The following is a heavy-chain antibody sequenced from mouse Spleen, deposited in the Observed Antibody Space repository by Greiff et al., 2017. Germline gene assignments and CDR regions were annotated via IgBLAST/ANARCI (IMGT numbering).Heavy chain of an antibody. CDR1: GYTFTSYW. J-gene: IGHJ1*03. V-gene: IGHV1-64*01. CDR2: IHPNSGST. D-gene: IGHD2-4*01. CDR3: ARNDYDGLYWYFDV. Sequence: QVQLKQPGAELVKPGASVKLSCKASGYTFTSYWMHWVKQRPGQGLEWIGMIHPNSGSTNYNEKFKSKATLTVDKSSSTAYMQLSSLTSEDSAVYYCARNDYDGLYWYFDVWGTGTTVTVSS.